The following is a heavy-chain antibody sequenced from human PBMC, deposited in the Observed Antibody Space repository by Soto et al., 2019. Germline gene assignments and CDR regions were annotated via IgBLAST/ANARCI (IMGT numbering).Heavy chain of an antibody. Sequence: ASVKVSFKASGYTFTNSDINWVRQAPGQGLEWMGWMNPDSGHAAYAQKFQGRVTLTTSTSTSTVYMEMRSLGSEDTAVYYCARRPHCSGGICYYGLDNWGQGTLVTVSS. D-gene: IGHD2-15*01. CDR2: MNPDSGHA. V-gene: IGHV1-8*01. CDR1: GYTFTNSD. CDR3: ARRPHCSGGICYYGLDN. J-gene: IGHJ4*02.